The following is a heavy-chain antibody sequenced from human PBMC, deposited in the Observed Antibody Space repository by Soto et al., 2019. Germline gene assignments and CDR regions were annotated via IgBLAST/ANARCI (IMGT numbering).Heavy chain of an antibody. D-gene: IGHD6-19*01. V-gene: IGHV4-39*01. CDR2: IYYSGST. CDR1: GGSISSSSYY. Sequence: PSETLSLTCTVSGGSISSSSYYWGWVRQPPGKGLEWIGSIYYSGSTYYNPSLKSRVTISVDTSKNQFSLKLSSVTAADTAVYYCARNKQWLGTWYYYCGMDVWGQGTTVTVS. J-gene: IGHJ6*02. CDR3: ARNKQWLGTWYYYCGMDV.